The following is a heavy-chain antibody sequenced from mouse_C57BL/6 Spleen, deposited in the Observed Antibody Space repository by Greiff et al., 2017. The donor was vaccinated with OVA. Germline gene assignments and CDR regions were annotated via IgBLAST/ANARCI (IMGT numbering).Heavy chain of an antibody. CDR2: ISNGGGST. J-gene: IGHJ3*01. CDR3: ARRWVDYDGGFAC. Sequence: EVQGVESGGGLVQPGGSLKLSCAASGFTFSDYYMYWVRQTPEKRLEWVAYISNGGGSTYYPDTVKGRFTISRDNAKNTLYLQMSRLKSEDTAMYYCARRWVDYDGGFACWGQGTLVTVSA. V-gene: IGHV5-12*01. D-gene: IGHD2-4*01. CDR1: GFTFSDYY.